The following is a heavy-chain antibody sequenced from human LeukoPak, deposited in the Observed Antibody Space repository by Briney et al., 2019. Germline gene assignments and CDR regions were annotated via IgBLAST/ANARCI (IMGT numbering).Heavy chain of an antibody. Sequence: GGSLRLSCAASGFTFSSYEMNWVRQAPGKGLEWVSYISSSGSTIYYADSVKGRFTISRDDAKNSLFLQMNSLRAEDTAVYYCAPYSSNWYVYFQHWGQGTLVTVSS. J-gene: IGHJ1*01. V-gene: IGHV3-48*03. CDR1: GFTFSSYE. CDR3: APYSSNWYVYFQH. D-gene: IGHD6-13*01. CDR2: ISSSGSTI.